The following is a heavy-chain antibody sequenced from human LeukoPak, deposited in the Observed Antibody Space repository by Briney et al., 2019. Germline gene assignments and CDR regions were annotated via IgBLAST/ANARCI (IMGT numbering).Heavy chain of an antibody. CDR2: INIDSITA. CDR3: STAKFDN. Sequence: PGGSLRLSCAASGFPLSSYSINWVSPAPGKGLEWVSYINIDSITANYADSVKGRFTISRDNAKNSLYLQMNSLRAEDTAVYYCSTAKFDNWGQGTLVTVSS. CDR1: GFPLSSYS. J-gene: IGHJ4*02. V-gene: IGHV3-48*01.